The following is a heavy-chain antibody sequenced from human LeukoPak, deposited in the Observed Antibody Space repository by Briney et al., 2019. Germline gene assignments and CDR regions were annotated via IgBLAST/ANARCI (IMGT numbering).Heavy chain of an antibody. Sequence: GRSLRLSCAASGFTFSSYWMHWVRQAPGKGLVWVSRINSDGSSTSYADSVKGRFTISRDNAKNTLYLQMNSLRAEDTAVYYCARDPYDTGLDYWGQGTLVTVSS. V-gene: IGHV3-74*01. D-gene: IGHD3-9*01. CDR1: GFTFSSYW. CDR3: ARDPYDTGLDY. CDR2: INSDGSST. J-gene: IGHJ4*02.